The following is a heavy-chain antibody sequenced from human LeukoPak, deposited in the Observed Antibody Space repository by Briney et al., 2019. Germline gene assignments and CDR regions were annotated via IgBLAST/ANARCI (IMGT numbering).Heavy chain of an antibody. D-gene: IGHD5-12*01. CDR2: MNPNSGNT. V-gene: IGHV1-8*03. CDR3: ARVDIVARGYWFDP. CDR1: DYTFTIYD. Sequence: ASVNVSFTASDYTFTIYDINWVRQATGQGLEWMGWMNPNSGNTGYAQKFQGRVTITRNTSISTAYMELSSLRSEDTAVYYCARVDIVARGYWFDPWGQGTLVTVSS. J-gene: IGHJ5*02.